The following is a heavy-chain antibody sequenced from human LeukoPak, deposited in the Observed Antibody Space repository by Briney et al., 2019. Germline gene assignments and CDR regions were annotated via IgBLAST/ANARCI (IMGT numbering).Heavy chain of an antibody. J-gene: IGHJ4*02. Sequence: PSETLSLTCTVSGGSISSGDYYWSWIRQPPGKGLEWIGYIYYSGSTYYNPSLKSRVTISLDTSKNQFSLKLTSVTAADTAVYYCAREAVSGTHPRPTSFDYWGQGTLVTVSS. CDR2: IYYSGST. CDR1: GGSISSGDYY. V-gene: IGHV4-30-4*01. CDR3: AREAVSGTHPRPTSFDY. D-gene: IGHD3-10*01.